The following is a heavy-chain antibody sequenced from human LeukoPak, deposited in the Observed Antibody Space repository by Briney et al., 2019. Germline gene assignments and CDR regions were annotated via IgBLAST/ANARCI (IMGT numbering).Heavy chain of an antibody. J-gene: IGHJ4*02. CDR2: IYHSGST. V-gene: IGHV4-34*01. Sequence: SETLSLTCADYGGSFSGYYWSWISQPPGKGLEWIGYIYHSGSTYYNPSLKSRVTISVDRSKNQFSLKLSSVTAADTAVYYCARGGYCSSTSCYDYWGQGTLVTVSS. D-gene: IGHD2-2*01. CDR3: ARGGYCSSTSCYDY. CDR1: GGSFSGYY.